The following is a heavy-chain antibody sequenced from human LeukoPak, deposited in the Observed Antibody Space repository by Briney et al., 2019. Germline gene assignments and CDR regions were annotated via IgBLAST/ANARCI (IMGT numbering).Heavy chain of an antibody. V-gene: IGHV4-59*11. CDR3: ARGAYSSSWYYYYYMDV. Sequence: SETLSLTCTVSGGSISSHYWSWIRQPPGKGLEWIGYIYYSGSTNYNPSLKSRVTISVDTSKNQFSLKLSSVTAADTAVYYCARGAYSSSWYYYYYMDVWGKGTTVTVSS. D-gene: IGHD6-13*01. CDR2: IYYSGST. CDR1: GGSISSHY. J-gene: IGHJ6*03.